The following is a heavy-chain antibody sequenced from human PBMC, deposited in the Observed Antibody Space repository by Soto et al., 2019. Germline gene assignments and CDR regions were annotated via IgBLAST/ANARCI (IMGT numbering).Heavy chain of an antibody. CDR3: ARWGDIVVVPAAPYYYYYGMDV. V-gene: IGHV1-18*01. CDR1: GYTSTSYG. Sequence: ASVKVSCKASGYTSTSYGISWVRQAPGQGLEWMGWISAYNGNTNYAQKLQGRVTMTTDTSTSTAYMELRSLRSDDTAVYYCARWGDIVVVPAAPYYYYYGMDVWGQGTTVTVSS. J-gene: IGHJ6*02. CDR2: ISAYNGNT. D-gene: IGHD2-2*01.